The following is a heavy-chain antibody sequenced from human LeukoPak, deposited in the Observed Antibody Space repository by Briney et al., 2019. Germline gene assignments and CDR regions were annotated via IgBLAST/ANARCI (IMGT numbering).Heavy chain of an antibody. CDR1: GFTVSSNY. Sequence: GGSLRLSCAASGFTVSSNYMSWVRQAPGKGLEGVSVIYSGGRTYYADSVKGRFTISRDNSKNTLYLQMNSLRAEDTAVYYCARGGTGVATIWGTDHYYGMDVWGQGTTVTVSS. V-gene: IGHV3-53*01. CDR2: IYSGGRT. CDR3: ARGGTGVATIWGTDHYYGMDV. D-gene: IGHD5-12*01. J-gene: IGHJ6*02.